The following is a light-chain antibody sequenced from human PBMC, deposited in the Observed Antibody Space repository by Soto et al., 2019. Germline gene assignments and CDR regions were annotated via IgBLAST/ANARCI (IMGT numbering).Light chain of an antibody. Sequence: ALTQPASVSGSPGQSITISCTGTSSDVGGYNYVSWYQQHPGKAPKFMIYDVNNRPSGVSNRFSGSKSGNTASLTISGLQAEDEADYYCSSYTGSSTVFGGGTKLTVL. CDR3: SSYTGSSTV. V-gene: IGLV2-14*01. J-gene: IGLJ2*01. CDR1: SSDVGGYNY. CDR2: DVN.